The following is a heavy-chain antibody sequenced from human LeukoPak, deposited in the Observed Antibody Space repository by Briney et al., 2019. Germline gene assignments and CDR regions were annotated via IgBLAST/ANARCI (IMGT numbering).Heavy chain of an antibody. J-gene: IGHJ5*02. CDR3: ATKVERWLVRRWFDP. V-gene: IGHV1-24*01. Sequence: ASVKVSCKVSGYTLTELSMHWVRQAPGKGLEWMGGFDPEDGETIYAQKFQGRVTMTEDTSTGTAYMELSSLRSEDTAVYYCATKVERWLVRRWFDPWGQGTLVTVSS. CDR1: GYTLTELS. CDR2: FDPEDGET. D-gene: IGHD6-19*01.